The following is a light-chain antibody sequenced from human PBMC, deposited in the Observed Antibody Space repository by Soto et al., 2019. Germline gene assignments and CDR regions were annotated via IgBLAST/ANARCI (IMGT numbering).Light chain of an antibody. CDR2: DAS. CDR3: QQFGYLPLT. CDR1: QDVRSS. V-gene: IGKV1-33*01. Sequence: IQMTQSPSSLSASVGDRVTITCQASQDVRSSVNWYQQKPGRAPKLLIYDASNLETGVPSRFSGSGSGTDFTFPISSLQPEDIATYFCQQFGYLPLTFGGGTKLESK. J-gene: IGKJ4*01.